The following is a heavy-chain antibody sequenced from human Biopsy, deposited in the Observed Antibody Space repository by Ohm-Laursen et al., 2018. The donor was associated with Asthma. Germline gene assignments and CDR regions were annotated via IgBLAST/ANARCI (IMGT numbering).Heavy chain of an antibody. CDR3: VRDGTDDAFDI. Sequence: SLRLSCPASLFSFSHFAIHWVRQAPGKGLEWVGVISQDASTQDYAYPVKGRFTMARDNSKNTLDLQMTSLREEDTAVYYCVRDGTDDAFDIWGQGTVVSVSS. CDR1: LFSFSHFA. CDR2: ISQDASTQ. V-gene: IGHV3-30*01. J-gene: IGHJ3*02.